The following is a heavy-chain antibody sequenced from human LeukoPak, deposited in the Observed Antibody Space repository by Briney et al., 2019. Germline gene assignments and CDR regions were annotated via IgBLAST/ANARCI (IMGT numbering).Heavy chain of an antibody. CDR1: GGSISSYY. Sequence: SETLSLTCTVSGGSISSYYWSWIRQPAGKGLEWIGRIYTSGSTNYNPSLKSRVTMSVDTSKNQFSLRLSSVTAADTAVYYCARFGAVAGIPVDAFDIWGQGTMVTVSS. D-gene: IGHD6-19*01. V-gene: IGHV4-4*07. CDR2: IYTSGST. J-gene: IGHJ3*02. CDR3: ARFGAVAGIPVDAFDI.